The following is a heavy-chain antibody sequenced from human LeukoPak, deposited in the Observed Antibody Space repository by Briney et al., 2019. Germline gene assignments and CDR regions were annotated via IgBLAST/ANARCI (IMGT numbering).Heavy chain of an antibody. CDR2: IYYSGST. V-gene: IGHV4-31*03. Sequence: SQTLSLTCTVSGCSISSGGYYWSWLRQHPGKGLEWIGYIYYSGSTYYNPSLKSRITISVDTSKNQFSLKLSSVTAADTAMYFCARSPRNVYFASWGQGTLVTVTA. CDR3: ARSPRNVYFAS. CDR1: GCSISSGGYY. J-gene: IGHJ4*02.